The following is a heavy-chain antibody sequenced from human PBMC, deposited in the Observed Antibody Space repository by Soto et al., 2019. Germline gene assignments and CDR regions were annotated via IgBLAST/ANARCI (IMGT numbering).Heavy chain of an antibody. D-gene: IGHD6-6*01. CDR2: IKSKTDGGTT. Sequence: NPGGSLRLSCAASGFTFSNAWMNWVRQAPGKGLEWVGRIKSKTDGGTTDYAAPVKGRFTISRDDSKNTLYLQMNSLKTEDTAVYYCTTGVAARRRYFDYWGQGTLVTVSS. V-gene: IGHV3-15*07. CDR1: GFTFSNAW. J-gene: IGHJ4*02. CDR3: TTGVAARRRYFDY.